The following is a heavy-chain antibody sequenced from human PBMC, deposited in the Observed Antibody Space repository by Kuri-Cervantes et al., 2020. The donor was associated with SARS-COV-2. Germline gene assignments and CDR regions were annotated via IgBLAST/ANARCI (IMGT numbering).Heavy chain of an antibody. CDR2: INTNTGNP. CDR1: GYTFTSYD. V-gene: IGHV7-4-1*02. CDR3: ARGLPHYYYDSSGYYLVGAFDI. J-gene: IGHJ3*02. D-gene: IGHD3-22*01. Sequence: ASVKVSCKASGYTFTSYDINWVRQATGQGLEWMGWINTNTGNPTYAQGFTGRFVFSLDTSVSTAYLQISSLKAEDTAVYYCARGLPHYYYDSSGYYLVGAFDIWGQGTMVTVSS.